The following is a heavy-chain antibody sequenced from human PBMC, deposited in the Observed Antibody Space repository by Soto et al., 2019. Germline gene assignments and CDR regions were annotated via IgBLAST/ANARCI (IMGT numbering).Heavy chain of an antibody. CDR3: ATGRGYRDDAFDI. V-gene: IGHV1-69*02. CDR2: IIPILGIA. D-gene: IGHD4-4*01. CDR1: GGTFSSYT. Sequence: ASVKVSCKASGGTFSSYTISWVRQAPGQGLEWMGRIIPILGIANYAQKFQGRVTITADKSTSTAYMELSSLRSEDTAVYYCATGRGYRDDAFDIWGQGTMVTVSS. J-gene: IGHJ3*02.